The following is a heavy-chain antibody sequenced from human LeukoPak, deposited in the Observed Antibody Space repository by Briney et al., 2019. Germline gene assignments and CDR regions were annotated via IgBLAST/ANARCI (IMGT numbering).Heavy chain of an antibody. J-gene: IGHJ4*02. CDR2: ISYDGSNK. CDR3: ARDYGATGY. CDR1: GFTFSTYG. D-gene: IGHD1-26*01. V-gene: IGHV3-30*03. Sequence: GGSLRLSCAASGFTFSTYGMHWVRQAPGKGLEWVAVISYDGSNKYYGDSVKGRFTISRDNSKNTLYLQMNSLRAEDTAVYYCARDYGATGYWGQGTLVTVSS.